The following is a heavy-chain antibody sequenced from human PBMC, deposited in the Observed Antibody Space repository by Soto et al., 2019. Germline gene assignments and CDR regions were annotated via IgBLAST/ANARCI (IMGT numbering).Heavy chain of an antibody. CDR2: VYYGGRS. D-gene: IGHD2-2*01. J-gene: IGHJ6*02. Sequence: QLQLQESGPGLVKPSETLSLTCTVSSAPVSSTTYTWGWIRQPPGKGLEWVASVYYGGRSYYNPSLNSRVTISVDTSKNPFSLKMTSVTAADTAVYYCARLNGYVIRRSCHGHYAMDVWGQGTTVTVSS. CDR1: SAPVSSTTYT. CDR3: ARLNGYVIRRSCHGHYAMDV. V-gene: IGHV4-39*01.